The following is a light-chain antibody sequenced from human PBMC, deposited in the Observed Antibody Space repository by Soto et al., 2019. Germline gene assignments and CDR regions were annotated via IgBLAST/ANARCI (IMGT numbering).Light chain of an antibody. CDR1: QSISSW. V-gene: IGKV1-5*01. Sequence: DIHMTQSPSTLSASVLYRVTITFRASQSISSWLAWYQQKPGKAPKLLIYDASSLESGVPSRFSGSGSGTEFTLTISSLQPDDFATYYCQQYNSYWTFGQGTKV. J-gene: IGKJ1*01. CDR2: DAS. CDR3: QQYNSYWT.